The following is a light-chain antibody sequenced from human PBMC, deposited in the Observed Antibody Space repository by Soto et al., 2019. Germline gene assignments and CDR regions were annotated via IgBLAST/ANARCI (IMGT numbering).Light chain of an antibody. V-gene: IGLV8-61*01. Sequence: QTVVTQEPSFSVSPGGTVTLTCGLTSGSVSTRNYPSWYQQIPGQAPRTLISNTNTRSSGVPDRFSGSILGNKAALTITGAQAEDESYYYCVLYGGSGIHWVFGGGTKLNVL. CDR1: SGSVSTRNY. CDR2: NTN. J-gene: IGLJ3*02. CDR3: VLYGGSGIHWV.